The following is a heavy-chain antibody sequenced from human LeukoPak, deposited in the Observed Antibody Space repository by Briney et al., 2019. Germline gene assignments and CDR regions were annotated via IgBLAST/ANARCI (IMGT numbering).Heavy chain of an antibody. CDR2: ISGSGGST. J-gene: IGHJ4*02. Sequence: GGSLRLSCAASGFTFSSYAMSWVRQAPGKGLEWVSAISGSGGSTYYADSVKGRFTISRDNSKNTLYLQMNSLRAEDTAVYYCAKDLSAGSRITIFGVVPNDDYFDYWGQGTLVTVSS. CDR1: GFTFSSYA. V-gene: IGHV3-23*01. D-gene: IGHD3-3*01. CDR3: AKDLSAGSRITIFGVVPNDDYFDY.